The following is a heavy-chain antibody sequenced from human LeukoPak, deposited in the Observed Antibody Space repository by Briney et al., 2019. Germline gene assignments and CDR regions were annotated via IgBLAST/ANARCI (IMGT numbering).Heavy chain of an antibody. D-gene: IGHD4-17*01. CDR3: ARHLIQGGDA. Sequence: ASVKVSCKASGYTFTGYYIHWVRQAPGQGLEWMGWINPNSGDTDYAQRFQGRVTMTRDTSIRTAYMDLNRLTSDDTAVYYCARHLIQGGDAWGPGTLVTVSS. J-gene: IGHJ1*01. V-gene: IGHV1-2*02. CDR1: GYTFTGYY. CDR2: INPNSGDT.